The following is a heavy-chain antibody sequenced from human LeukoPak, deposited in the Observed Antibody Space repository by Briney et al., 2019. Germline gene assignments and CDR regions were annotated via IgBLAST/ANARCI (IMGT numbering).Heavy chain of an antibody. CDR1: GFSLSNYW. CDR2: INEDGRQR. V-gene: IGHV3-7*01. J-gene: IGHJ4*02. D-gene: IGHD1-1*01. Sequence: PGGSLRLSCAASGFSLSNYWMHWVRQAPGKGLEWVANINEDGRQRFYVDSVKGRFTISRDNAKKSLYLQMNSLRADDTAVYYCKRGEDTTFLYWGQGTLVTVSS. CDR3: KRGEDTTFLY.